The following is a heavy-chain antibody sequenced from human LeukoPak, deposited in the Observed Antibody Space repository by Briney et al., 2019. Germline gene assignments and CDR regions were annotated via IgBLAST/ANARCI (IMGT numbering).Heavy chain of an antibody. D-gene: IGHD3-16*02. CDR1: GYTFTNYY. V-gene: IGHV1-46*01. CDR3: ARDLTMTRYYDYVWGSYRYTPAYYFDY. Sequence: ASVKVSCKASGYTFTNYYMNWVRQAPGQGLEWMGTINPSGSSTNYAQKFQGRVTVTRDTSTSTIYMELNSLRAEDTAVYYCARDLTMTRYYDYVWGSYRYTPAYYFDYWGQGTLVTVSS. CDR2: INPSGSST. J-gene: IGHJ4*02.